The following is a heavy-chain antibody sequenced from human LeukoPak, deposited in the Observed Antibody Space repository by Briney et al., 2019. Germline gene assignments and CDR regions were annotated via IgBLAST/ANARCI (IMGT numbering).Heavy chain of an antibody. CDR2: IYHSGST. V-gene: IGHV4-30-2*01. J-gene: IGHJ4*02. D-gene: IGHD4-11*01. Sequence: PSETLSLTCTVSGGSISSGGYYWSWIRQPPGKGLEWIGYIYHSGSTYYNPSLKSRVTISVDRSKNQFSLKLSSVTGADTAVYYCARGPTVGVDYWGQGTLVTVSS. CDR1: GGSISSGGYY. CDR3: ARGPTVGVDY.